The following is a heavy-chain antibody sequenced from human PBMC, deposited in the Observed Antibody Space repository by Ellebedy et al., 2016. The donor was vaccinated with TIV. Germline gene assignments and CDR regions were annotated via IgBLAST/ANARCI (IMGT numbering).Heavy chain of an antibody. CDR3: ARLLERPY. Sequence: GESLKISXATSGFTFHNYYMHWVRQASGKGLEWVSIITSDGSTTHYADSVKGRFTISRDNAKNSLYLQMNSLRAEDTAVYYCARLLERPYWGQGTLVTVSS. D-gene: IGHD1-1*01. CDR2: ITSDGSTT. CDR1: GFTFHNYY. V-gene: IGHV3-43*01. J-gene: IGHJ4*02.